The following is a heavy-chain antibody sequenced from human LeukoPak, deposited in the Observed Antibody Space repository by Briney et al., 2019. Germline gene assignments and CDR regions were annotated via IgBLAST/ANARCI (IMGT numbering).Heavy chain of an antibody. CDR3: ARESGLLGDY. CDR2: IYRGGST. CDR1: GFTFSSYP. V-gene: IGHV3-53*04. Sequence: GGSLRLSCAASGFTFSSYPMHWVRQAPGKGLEWVSVIYRGGSTYYADSVKGRFTISRHNSKNTLYLQMNSLRAEDTAMYYCARESGLLGDYWGQGTLVTVSS. D-gene: IGHD3-22*01. J-gene: IGHJ4*02.